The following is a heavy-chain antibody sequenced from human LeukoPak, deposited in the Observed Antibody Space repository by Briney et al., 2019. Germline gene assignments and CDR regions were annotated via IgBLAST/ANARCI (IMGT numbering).Heavy chain of an antibody. CDR2: INPDGSNI. CDR1: GFTVSSNY. Sequence: GGSLRLSCAASGFTVSSNYMSWVRQVPGKGLVWVSHINPDGSNIRYADSVKGRFTISRDNAKNTVYLEMDSLRAEDTAVYYCARPPHAYGFDMWGQGTMVTVSS. J-gene: IGHJ3*02. CDR3: ARPPHAYGFDM. V-gene: IGHV3-74*01.